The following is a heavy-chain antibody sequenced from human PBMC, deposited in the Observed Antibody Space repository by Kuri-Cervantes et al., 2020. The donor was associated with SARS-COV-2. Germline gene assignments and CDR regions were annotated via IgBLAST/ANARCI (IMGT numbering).Heavy chain of an antibody. CDR2: IIPIFGTA. D-gene: IGHD4-11*01. V-gene: IGHV1-69*13. J-gene: IGHJ6*03. CDR3: ARSYSNYVGYYYYYMDV. Sequence: SVKVSCKASGGTFSSYAISWVRRAPGQGLEWMGRIIPIFGTANYAQKFQGRVTITADESTSTAYMELSSLRSEDTAVYYCARSYSNYVGYYYYYMDVWGKGTTVTDSS. CDR1: GGTFSSYA.